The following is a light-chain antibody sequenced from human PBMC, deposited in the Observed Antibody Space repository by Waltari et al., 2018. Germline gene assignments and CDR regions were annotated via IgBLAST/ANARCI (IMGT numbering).Light chain of an antibody. J-gene: IGKJ4*01. V-gene: IGKV1-9*01. CDR2: GAS. CDR1: QVIANF. Sequence: QLTQSPSSLSASVGDRVTITCRASQVIANFLAWYQQKPGQAPKLLIYGASTLQTGVPSRFSCSGCGTDFSLTISSLQPEDFATYYCQQLNSYLPFGGGTKVEIK. CDR3: QQLNSYLP.